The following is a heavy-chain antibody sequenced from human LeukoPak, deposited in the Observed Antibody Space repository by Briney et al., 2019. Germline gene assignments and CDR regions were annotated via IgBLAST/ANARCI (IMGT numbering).Heavy chain of an antibody. D-gene: IGHD2-21*01. V-gene: IGHV3-7*01. CDR3: ARDQGILFFDS. CDR1: GFTFSSYW. Sequence: PGGSLRLSCAASGFTFSSYWMSWVRQAPGKGLEYVANIKQDGSETYYVDSVKGRFTISRDNAKNSLYLQMNSLRVEDTAVYYCARDQGILFFDSWGQGTLVTVSS. J-gene: IGHJ4*02. CDR2: IKQDGSET.